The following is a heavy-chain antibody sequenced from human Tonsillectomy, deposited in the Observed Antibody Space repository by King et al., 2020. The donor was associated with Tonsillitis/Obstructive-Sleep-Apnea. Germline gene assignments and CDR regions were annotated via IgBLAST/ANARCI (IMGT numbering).Heavy chain of an antibody. Sequence: VQLVESGGGLVQPGGSLRLSCAASGITFSSYAMSWVRQAPGKGLEWVSTISGGGGSTYYAGSVKGRFTISRDNSKNTLYLQMNSLRAEDTAVYYCAKAMVQRIIITIFDYWGQGTLVTVSS. CDR2: ISGGGGST. D-gene: IGHD3-10*01. CDR1: GITFSSYA. J-gene: IGHJ4*02. V-gene: IGHV3-23*04. CDR3: AKAMVQRIIITIFDY.